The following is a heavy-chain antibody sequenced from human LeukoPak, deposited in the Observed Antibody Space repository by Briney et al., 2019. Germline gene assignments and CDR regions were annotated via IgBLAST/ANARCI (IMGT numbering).Heavy chain of an antibody. Sequence: EASVKVSCKASGYTFTSYYMHWVRQAPGQGLEWMGIINPSGGSTSYAQKFQGRVTMTRDMSTSTVYMELSSLRSEDTAVYYCARDRRFSSGWSSRPAHYLDYWGQGTLVTVSS. J-gene: IGHJ4*02. D-gene: IGHD6-19*01. CDR3: ARDRRFSSGWSSRPAHYLDY. CDR1: GYTFTSYY. CDR2: INPSGGST. V-gene: IGHV1-46*01.